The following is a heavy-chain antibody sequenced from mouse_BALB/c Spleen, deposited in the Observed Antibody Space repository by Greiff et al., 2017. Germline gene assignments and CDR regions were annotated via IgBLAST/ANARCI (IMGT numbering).Heavy chain of an antibody. J-gene: IGHJ3*01. CDR2: ISSGSSTI. Sequence: EVHLVESGGGLVQPGGSRKLSCAASGFTFSSFGMHWVRQAPEKGLEWVAYISSGSSTIYYADTVKGRFTISRDNPKNTLFLQMTSLRSEDTAMYYCARGASYGSAWFAYWGQGTLVTVS. D-gene: IGHD1-1*01. CDR1: GFTFSSFG. V-gene: IGHV5-17*02. CDR3: ARGASYGSAWFAY.